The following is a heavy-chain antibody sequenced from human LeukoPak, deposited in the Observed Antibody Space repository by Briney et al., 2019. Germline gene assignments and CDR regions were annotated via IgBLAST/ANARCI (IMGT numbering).Heavy chain of an antibody. D-gene: IGHD3-10*01. Sequence: SETLSLTCPVSGGSVSSGSYYWSWIRQPPGKGLECIGYIYYSGSTNYNPSLKSRVTISVDTSKNQFSLKLSSVTAADTAVYYCARGVRGVIIGGGYYYYYGMDVWGKGTTVTVSS. CDR1: GGSVSSGSYY. CDR2: IYYSGST. J-gene: IGHJ6*04. CDR3: ARGVRGVIIGGGYYYYYGMDV. V-gene: IGHV4-61*01.